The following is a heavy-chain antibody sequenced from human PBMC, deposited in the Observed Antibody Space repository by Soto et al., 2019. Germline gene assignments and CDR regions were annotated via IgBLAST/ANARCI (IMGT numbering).Heavy chain of an antibody. V-gene: IGHV4-59*08. J-gene: IGHJ6*02. CDR3: ARQSGGYYYYGMDV. CDR1: GGSISEYY. D-gene: IGHD1-26*01. CDR2: IYYSGTT. Sequence: SETLSLTCTVSGGSISEYYWSWIRQPPGKGLEWIGYIYYSGTTNYSPSLKSRVTISVDTSKNQFSLELSSVTAADSAIYYCARQSGGYYYYGMDVWGQGTTVT.